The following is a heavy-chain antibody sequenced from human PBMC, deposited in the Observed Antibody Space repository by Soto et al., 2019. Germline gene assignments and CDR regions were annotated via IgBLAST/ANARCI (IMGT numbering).Heavy chain of an antibody. CDR2: IWYDGGNK. V-gene: IGHV3-33*01. D-gene: IGHD6-13*01. CDR3: ARDLAAAGLASAEN. CDR1: GFTFSSVC. J-gene: IGHJ4*02. Sequence: GGSLRLSSAASGFTFSSVCIHWVRQAPGKGLEWVAVIWYDGGNKYYADSVKGRFTISRDNSKNTLYLEMNSLRAEDTAVYYCARDLAAAGLASAENWGQATLVTLPS.